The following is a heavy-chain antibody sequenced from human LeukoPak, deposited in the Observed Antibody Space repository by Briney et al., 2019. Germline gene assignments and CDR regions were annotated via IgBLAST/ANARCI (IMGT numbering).Heavy chain of an antibody. V-gene: IGHV5-51*01. Sequence: GESLKISCKGSGDSFISYWIGWVRQKPGKGLEWMGIISPGDSDTKYSPSFQGQVTISVDKSISTAYLQWSSLKASDTAMYYCARHRESPFRDFDYWGQGTLVTVSS. J-gene: IGHJ4*02. D-gene: IGHD3-3*02. CDR1: GDSFISYW. CDR3: ARHRESPFRDFDY. CDR2: ISPGDSDT.